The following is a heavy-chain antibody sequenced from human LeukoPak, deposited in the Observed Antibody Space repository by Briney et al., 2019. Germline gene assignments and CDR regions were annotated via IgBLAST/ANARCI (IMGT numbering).Heavy chain of an antibody. D-gene: IGHD2-2*01. CDR1: GFTFSSYA. J-gene: IGHJ5*02. CDR2: ISGSGGST. CDR3: AKDRWSSTSMRWFDP. V-gene: IGHV3-23*01. Sequence: GESLRLSCAASGFTFSSYAMSWVRQPPGKGLEWVSAISGSGGSTYYADSVKGRFTISRDNSKNTLYLQMNSLRAEDTAVYYCAKDRWSSTSMRWFDPWGQGTLVTVSS.